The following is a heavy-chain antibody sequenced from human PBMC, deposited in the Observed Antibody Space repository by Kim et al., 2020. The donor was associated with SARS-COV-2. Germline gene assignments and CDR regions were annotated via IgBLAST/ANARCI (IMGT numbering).Heavy chain of an antibody. D-gene: IGHD6-6*01. V-gene: IGHV3-30*01. Sequence: ADSGKRRITISRDTSKNTLYLQMNSLRAEDTAVYYCARSIAGSYYYGMDVWGQGTTVTVSS. CDR3: ARSIAGSYYYGMDV. J-gene: IGHJ6*02.